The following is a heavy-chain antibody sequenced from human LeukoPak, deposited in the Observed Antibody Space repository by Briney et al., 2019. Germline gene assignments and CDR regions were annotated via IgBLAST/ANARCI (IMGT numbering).Heavy chain of an antibody. D-gene: IGHD3-9*01. CDR1: SYSISSGYY. CDR3: GRDRPTGYYDY. J-gene: IGHJ4*02. CDR2: INHSGIT. Sequence: SETLSLTCTVSSYSISSGYYWGWIRQPPGKGLEWIASINHSGITYYSPSLKSRVTISVDTSKNQFYLKLTSVTAADTAVYYCGRDRPTGYYDYWGQGTLVTVSS. V-gene: IGHV4-38-2*02.